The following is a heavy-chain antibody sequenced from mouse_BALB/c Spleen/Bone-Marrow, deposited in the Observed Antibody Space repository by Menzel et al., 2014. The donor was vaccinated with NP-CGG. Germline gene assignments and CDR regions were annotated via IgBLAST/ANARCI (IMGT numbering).Heavy chain of an antibody. Sequence: EVQGVESGPGLVKPSQSLSLTCTVTGYSITSDCAWNWIRQFPGNKLEWMGYISYSGSTSYNPSLKSRISITRDTSKNQFFLQLNSVTTEDTATYYCARGLLWGQGTLVTVSA. CDR2: ISYSGST. CDR3: ARGLL. J-gene: IGHJ3*02. CDR1: GYSITSDCA. V-gene: IGHV3-2*02.